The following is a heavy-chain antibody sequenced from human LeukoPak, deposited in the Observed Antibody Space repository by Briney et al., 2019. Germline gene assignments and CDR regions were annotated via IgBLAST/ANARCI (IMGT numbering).Heavy chain of an antibody. Sequence: GGSLRLSCAASGFTFSSYSMNWVRQAPGKGLEWVSSISSSSSYIYYADSVKGRFTISRDNAKNSLYPQMNSLRAEDTAVYYCARQNNNCSGGSCWVYWGQGTLVTVSS. CDR1: GFTFSSYS. V-gene: IGHV3-21*01. J-gene: IGHJ4*02. CDR3: ARQNNNCSGGSCWVY. D-gene: IGHD2-15*01. CDR2: ISSSSSYI.